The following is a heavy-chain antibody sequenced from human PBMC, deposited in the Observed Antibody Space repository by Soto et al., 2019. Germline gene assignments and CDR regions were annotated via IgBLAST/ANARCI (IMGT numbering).Heavy chain of an antibody. CDR1: GYTFFTYD. D-gene: IGHD5-12*01. V-gene: IGHV1-18*01. J-gene: IGHJ5*02. CDR3: ARHHGPTTSENWFDP. Sequence: VKVSCKASGYTFFTYDISWVRQAPGQGLEWMGWISTYSGDTKYAQKFQGRVTMTTDTSTTTAYLELRSLRSDDTAVYYCARHHGPTTSENWFDPWGQGTLVTVS. CDR2: ISTYSGDT.